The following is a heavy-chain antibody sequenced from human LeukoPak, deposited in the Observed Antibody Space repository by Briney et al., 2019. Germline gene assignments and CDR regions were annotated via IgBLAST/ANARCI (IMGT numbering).Heavy chain of an antibody. CDR1: GGSISSYY. V-gene: IGHV4-59*08. J-gene: IGHJ3*02. CDR2: IYHSGST. D-gene: IGHD6-6*01. CDR3: AREYSSSSGRRAFDI. Sequence: SETLSLTCTVSGGSISSYYWNWIRQPPGKGVEGIGYIYHSGSTNYNPSLKSRGTILVDTSKNQFSLRLSSVTAADTAVYYCAREYSSSSGRRAFDIWGQGTMVTVSS.